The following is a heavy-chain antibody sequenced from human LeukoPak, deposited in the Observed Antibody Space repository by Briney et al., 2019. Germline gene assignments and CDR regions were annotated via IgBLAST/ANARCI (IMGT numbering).Heavy chain of an antibody. CDR2: ISGSGSST. J-gene: IGHJ4*02. Sequence: GGTLRLSCAASGFTFSSYGMSWVRQAPGKGLEWVSAISGSGSSTYYADSVKGRFTISRDNSKNTLYLQMNSLRAEDTAVYYCVKIYSSSWNYVDYWGQGTLVTVSS. CDR3: VKIYSSSWNYVDY. D-gene: IGHD6-13*01. CDR1: GFTFSSYG. V-gene: IGHV3-23*01.